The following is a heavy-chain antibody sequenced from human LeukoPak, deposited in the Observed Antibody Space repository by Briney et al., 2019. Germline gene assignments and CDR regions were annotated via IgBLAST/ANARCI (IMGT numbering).Heavy chain of an antibody. CDR1: GGSISSSSYY. V-gene: IGHV4-61*01. CDR2: IYYSGST. CDR3: ARDRGNYYDSSGAFDI. Sequence: SETLSLTCTVSGGSISSSSYYWSWIRQPPGRGLEWIGYIYYSGSTRYNPSLKSRVTISMDTSKNQFSLKLSSVTAADTAVYYCARDRGNYYDSSGAFDIWGQGTMVTVSS. J-gene: IGHJ3*02. D-gene: IGHD3-22*01.